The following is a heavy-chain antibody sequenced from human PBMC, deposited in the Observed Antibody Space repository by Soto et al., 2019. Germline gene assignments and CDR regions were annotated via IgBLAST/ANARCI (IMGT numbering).Heavy chain of an antibody. V-gene: IGHV4-39*01. CDR1: GGSISSSSYY. D-gene: IGHD6-19*01. CDR2: IYYSGST. CDR3: ARLDDKELAVAGTMDY. Sequence: QLQLQESGPGLVKPSETLSLTCTVSGGSISSSSYYWGWIRQPPGKGLEWIGSIYYSGSTYYNPSLKSRVTISVDTSKNQFSLKLSSVTAADTAVYYCARLDDKELAVAGTMDYWGQGTLVTVSS. J-gene: IGHJ4*02.